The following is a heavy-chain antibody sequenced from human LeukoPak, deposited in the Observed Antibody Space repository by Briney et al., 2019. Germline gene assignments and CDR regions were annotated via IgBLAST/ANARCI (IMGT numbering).Heavy chain of an antibody. J-gene: IGHJ4*02. CDR3: ARDIAAAGSACTDY. D-gene: IGHD6-13*01. V-gene: IGHV4-59*11. Sequence: SETLSLTCTVSGGSLNSHYWTWIRQPPGKGLEWIGYIYYSGSTSYNPSLKSRVTISVATSGNQFSLKLTSVTAADTAVYYCARDIAAAGSACTDYWGQGTLVTVSS. CDR1: GGSLNSHY. CDR2: IYYSGST.